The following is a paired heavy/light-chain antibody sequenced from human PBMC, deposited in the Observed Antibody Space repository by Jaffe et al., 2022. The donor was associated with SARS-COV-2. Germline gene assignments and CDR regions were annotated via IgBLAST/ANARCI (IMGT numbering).Light chain of an antibody. CDR3: QQSYSTPYT. Sequence: DIQMTQSPSSLSASVGDRVSITCRASQPISVYLSWFQQKPGKVPKLIICAASTLQSGVPSRFSGSGSVTDFTLTISSLQPEDFATYYCQQSYSTPYTFGQGTNLEI. CDR2: AAS. CDR1: QPISVY. V-gene: IGKV1-39*01. J-gene: IGKJ2*01.
Heavy chain of an antibody. D-gene: IGHD6-19*01. CDR2: ISHRGIT. CDR1: GNSITSTNW. Sequence: QVRLQESGPGLVRPSGNLSLTCSVSGNSITSTNWWTWVRQTPGKGLEWIGEISHRGITDYNPSLKSRVSISMDKSMSQFFLKLNSVTAADTAVYYCAKMSNGWSGFDSWGQGTLVTVSS. V-gene: IGHV4-4*02. CDR3: AKMSNGWSGFDS. J-gene: IGHJ4*02.